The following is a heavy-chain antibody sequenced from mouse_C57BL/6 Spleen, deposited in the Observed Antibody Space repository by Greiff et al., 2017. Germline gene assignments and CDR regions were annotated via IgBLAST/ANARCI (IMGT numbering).Heavy chain of an antibody. CDR1: GFTFSNYW. Sequence: EVHLVESGGGLVQPGGSMKLSCVASGFTFSNYWMNWVRQSPEKGLEWVAQIRLKSDNYATHYAESVKGRFTISRDDSKSSVYLQMNNLRAEDTGIYYCTGCDYPPWFAYWGQGTLVTVSA. V-gene: IGHV6-3*01. D-gene: IGHD2-4*01. CDR2: IRLKSDNYAT. J-gene: IGHJ3*01. CDR3: TGCDYPPWFAY.